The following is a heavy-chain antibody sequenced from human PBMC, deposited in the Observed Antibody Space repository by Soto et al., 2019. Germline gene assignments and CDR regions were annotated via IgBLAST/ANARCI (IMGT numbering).Heavy chain of an antibody. CDR2: INHNGST. Sequence: SETLSLTCAVSGGSFSGLYWTWIRQPPGKGLEWIGEINHNGSTNYNPSLKSRVTMSLDTSKNQFSLNLSSVTAADTAVFYCARGQVFGVWRQQSRFNFCPYCLDLLGQVPTVIVSS. CDR1: GGSFSGLY. J-gene: IGHJ6*02. D-gene: IGHD3-16*01. CDR3: ARGQVFGVWRQQSRFNFCPYCLDL. V-gene: IGHV4-34*01.